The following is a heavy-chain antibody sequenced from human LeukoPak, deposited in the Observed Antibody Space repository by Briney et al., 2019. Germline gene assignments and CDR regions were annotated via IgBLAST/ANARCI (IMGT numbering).Heavy chain of an antibody. CDR3: ARQTYYYDSSGYYRYYFDY. CDR2: VYYSGST. V-gene: IGHV4-59*01. CDR1: GGSISSYY. D-gene: IGHD3-22*01. Sequence: SETLSLTCTVSGGSISSYYWSWIRQPPGKGLEWIGYVYYSGSTCYNPSLKSRVTISVDTSKNKFSLKLSSVTAADTAVYYCARQTYYYDSSGYYRYYFDYWGQGTLVTVSS. J-gene: IGHJ4*02.